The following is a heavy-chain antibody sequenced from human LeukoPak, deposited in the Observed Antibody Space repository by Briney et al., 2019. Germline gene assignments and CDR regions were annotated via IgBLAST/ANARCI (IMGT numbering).Heavy chain of an antibody. Sequence: ASVKVSCKASGGTFSSYVINWVRQAPGQGLEWMGRIIPILGIANYAQKFQGRVTITADKSTSTAYMELSSLRSEDTAVYYCARDVGQQLDYYYYGMDVWGQGTTVTVSS. CDR3: ARDVGQQLDYYYYGMDV. V-gene: IGHV1-69*04. CDR1: GGTFSSYV. D-gene: IGHD6-13*01. CDR2: IIPILGIA. J-gene: IGHJ6*02.